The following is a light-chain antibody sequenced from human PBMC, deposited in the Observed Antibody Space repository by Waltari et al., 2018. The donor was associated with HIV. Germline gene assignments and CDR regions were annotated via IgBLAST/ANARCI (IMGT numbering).Light chain of an antibody. V-gene: IGKV1-39*01. J-gene: IGKJ2*03. CDR2: AAS. Sequence: DIQMTKSPSSLSASVGDRVTITCRASQSISNYLNWYQQKPGKAPKLLIYAASNLQSGVPSGFSGSGSGTDFTLTISSLQPEDFATYYCQQSYKTSYSFGQGTKLEIK. CDR1: QSISNY. CDR3: QQSYKTSYS.